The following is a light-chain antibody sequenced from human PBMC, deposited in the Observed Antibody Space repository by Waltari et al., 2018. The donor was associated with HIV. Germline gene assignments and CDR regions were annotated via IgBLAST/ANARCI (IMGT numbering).Light chain of an antibody. Sequence: QCALTQPASVSGSPGQSITVSCTGTSSDVGGYNYVSWYQQHPGKAPKLLIYDVNKRPSGVSDRFSGSKSGNTASLTISGLQAEDEAHYYCSSYTSSSTPYVIFGGGTKLTVL. CDR2: DVN. CDR3: SSYTSSSTPYVI. CDR1: SSDVGGYNY. V-gene: IGLV2-14*01. J-gene: IGLJ2*01.